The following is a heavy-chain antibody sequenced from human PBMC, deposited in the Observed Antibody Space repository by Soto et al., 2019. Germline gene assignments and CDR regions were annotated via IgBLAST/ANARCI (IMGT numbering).Heavy chain of an antibody. J-gene: IGHJ4*02. Sequence: QVQLVESGGGVVQPGRSLRLSCAASGFTFTSYGMHWVRQAPGKGLEWVAVMSADGSEKHYTDSVQGRFTISRDSFKSTLYMQMNSLRDEDTAVYFCTKQHNTGSYFEHWGQGALVTVSS. CDR3: TKQHNTGSYFEH. CDR1: GFTFTSYG. D-gene: IGHD1-1*01. CDR2: MSADGSEK. V-gene: IGHV3-30*18.